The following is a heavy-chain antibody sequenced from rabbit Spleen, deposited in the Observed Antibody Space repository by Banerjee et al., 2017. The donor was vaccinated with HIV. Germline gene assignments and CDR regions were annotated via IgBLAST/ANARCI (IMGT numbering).Heavy chain of an antibody. CDR3: ARDLPGAIGRNFNL. D-gene: IGHD3-1*01. V-gene: IGHV1S45*01. J-gene: IGHJ4*01. CDR1: GFSFSPGSD. CDR2: INTSTGTT. Sequence: QEQLVESGGGLVQPEGSLTLTCTASGFSFSPGSDLCWVRQAPGKGLEWIGCINTSTGTTVYATWAKGRITISKTSSTRVTLQMTSLTDADTATYFCARDLPGAIGRNFNLWGQGTLVTVS.